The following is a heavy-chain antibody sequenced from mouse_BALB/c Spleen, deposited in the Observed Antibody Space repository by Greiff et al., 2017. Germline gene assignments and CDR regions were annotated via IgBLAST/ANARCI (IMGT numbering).Heavy chain of an antibody. D-gene: IGHD3-2*01. V-gene: IGHV5-4*02. CDR2: ISDGGSYT. CDR1: GFTFSDYY. CDR3: ARDDSSGAFAY. J-gene: IGHJ3*01. Sequence: VQLKESGGGLVKPGGSLKLSCAASGFTFSDYYMYWVRQTPEKRLEWVATISDGGSYTYYPDSVKGRFTISRDNAKNNLYLQMSSLKSEDTAMYCCARDDSSGAFAYWGQGTLVTVSA.